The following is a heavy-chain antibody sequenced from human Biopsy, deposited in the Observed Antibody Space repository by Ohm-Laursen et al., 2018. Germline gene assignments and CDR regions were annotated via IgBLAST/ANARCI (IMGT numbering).Heavy chain of an antibody. CDR2: FSHNGTT. D-gene: IGHD4/OR15-4a*01. CDR1: GGSFSGYD. J-gene: IGHJ3*01. V-gene: IGHV4-34*01. CDR3: ARGPYGDNAGAFDV. Sequence: SDTLSLTCAVDGGSFSGYDWTWIRQPPGKGLEWVGEFSHNGTTIYNPSLKSRLTISVDKSKNHFSLRLTSVTAADTATYFCARGPYGDNAGAFDVWGQGTVVTVSS.